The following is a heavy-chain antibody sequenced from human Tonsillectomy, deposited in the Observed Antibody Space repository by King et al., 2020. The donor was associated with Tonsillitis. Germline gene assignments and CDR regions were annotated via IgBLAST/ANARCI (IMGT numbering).Heavy chain of an antibody. CDR2: ISWNSGSI. CDR1: GFTFDDYA. Sequence: VQLVESGGGLVQPGRSLRLSCAASGFTFDDYAMHWVRQAPGKGLEWVSGISWNSGSIGYADSVKGRFTISRDNAKNSLYLQMNSLRAEDTALYYCARYWGGGSGDSPGEDYYYGMDVWGQGTTVTVSS. D-gene: IGHD3-16*01. V-gene: IGHV3-9*01. J-gene: IGHJ6*02. CDR3: ARYWGGGSGDSPGEDYYYGMDV.